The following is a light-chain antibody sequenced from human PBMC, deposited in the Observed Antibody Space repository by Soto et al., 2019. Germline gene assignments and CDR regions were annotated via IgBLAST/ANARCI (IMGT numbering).Light chain of an antibody. CDR2: EAT. Sequence: QSALTQPRSVSGSPGQSVIISCTGTSNDVGAYNYVSWYQQHPGKAPRLLIYEATNRPSGISGRFSASKSGNTASLTISGLQAEDEADYYCSSYSRNTLFVFGSGTKVTVL. CDR1: SNDVGAYNY. J-gene: IGLJ1*01. V-gene: IGLV2-11*01. CDR3: SSYSRNTLFV.